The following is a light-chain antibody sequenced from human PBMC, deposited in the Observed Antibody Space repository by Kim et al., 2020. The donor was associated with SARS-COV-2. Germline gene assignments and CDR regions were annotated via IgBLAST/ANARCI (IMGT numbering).Light chain of an antibody. CDR1: QDTSNF. V-gene: IGKV1-27*01. CDR3: QRCMSVPWT. Sequence: GDRVTITCRSSQDTSNFLAWYQVKTGEVPKLVIYDASVLQSGVPSRFSGGGSGTDFTLTISSLPPEDVATYFCQRCMSVPWTFGQGTKVDIK. J-gene: IGKJ1*01. CDR2: DAS.